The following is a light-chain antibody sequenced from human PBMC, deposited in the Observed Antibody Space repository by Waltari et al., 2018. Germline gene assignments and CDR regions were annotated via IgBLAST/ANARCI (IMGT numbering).Light chain of an antibody. Sequence: DIQMTQSPSSLSVSVGDTVTITCRASQSITTYLNWYQQKAGKAPELLIFGASSLQTVVPSRFSGSGSGTDFTLTINSLQPEDFATYYCQQTYSTPPWTFGQGTNMEI. CDR2: GAS. CDR3: QQTYSTPPWT. V-gene: IGKV1-39*01. CDR1: QSITTY. J-gene: IGKJ1*01.